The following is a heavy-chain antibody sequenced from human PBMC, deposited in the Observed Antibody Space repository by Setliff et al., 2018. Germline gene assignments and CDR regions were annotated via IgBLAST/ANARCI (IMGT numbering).Heavy chain of an antibody. J-gene: IGHJ4*02. CDR1: GFTFSSYA. V-gene: IGHV3-23*01. CDR3: AKDFRDLGYSDY. Sequence: LRLSCAASGFTFSSYAMSWVRQAPGKGLEWVSAIGGGGGSTYYADSVKGRFTISRDNSKNTLYLQMNSLRAEDTAVYYCAKDFRDLGYSDYWGQGTLVTVSS. CDR2: IGGGGGST.